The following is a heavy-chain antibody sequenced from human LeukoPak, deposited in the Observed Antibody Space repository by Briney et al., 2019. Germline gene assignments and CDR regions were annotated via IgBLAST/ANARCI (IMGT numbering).Heavy chain of an antibody. D-gene: IGHD1-1*01. J-gene: IGHJ6*02. V-gene: IGHV3-21*01. CDR2: ISGSASYI. CDR3: AREDHVSHDFHV. CDR1: GFTFSSYS. Sequence: GGSLRLSCAASGFTFSSYSMNWVRQAPGKGLEWVSSISGSASYIYYADSVKGRFTISRDNAKNSLYLQMNSLRAEDTAVYYCAREDHVSHDFHVWGQGTTVTVSS.